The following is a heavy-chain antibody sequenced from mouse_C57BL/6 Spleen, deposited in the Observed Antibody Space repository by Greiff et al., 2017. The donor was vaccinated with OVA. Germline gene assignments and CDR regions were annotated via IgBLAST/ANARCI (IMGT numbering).Heavy chain of an antibody. D-gene: IGHD1-1*01. CDR3: TNYYGSSYDAMDY. V-gene: IGHV5-9-1*02. J-gene: IGHJ4*01. Sequence: EVKLVESGEGLVKPGGSLKLSCAASGFTFSSYAMSWVRQTPEKRLEWVAYISSGGDYIYYADTVKGRFTISRDNARNTLYLQMSSLKSEDTAMYYCTNYYGSSYDAMDYWGQGTSVTVSS. CDR1: GFTFSSYA. CDR2: ISSGGDYI.